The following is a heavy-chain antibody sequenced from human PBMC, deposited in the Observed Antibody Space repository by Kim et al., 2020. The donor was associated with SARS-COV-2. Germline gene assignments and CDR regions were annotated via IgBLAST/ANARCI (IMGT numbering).Heavy chain of an antibody. D-gene: IGHD5-12*01. V-gene: IGHV3-21*04. J-gene: IGHJ6*02. CDR1: GFTFSTYD. Sequence: GGSLRLSCAASGFTFSTYDMNWVRQAPGKGLEWVSSISGSSSNIYYADSVKGRFTVSRDNAKTSLYLQMNSLRVEDTAVYYCARRGRHGRYNGMDGYCQG. CDR3: ARRGRHGRYNGMDG. CDR2: ISGSSSNI.